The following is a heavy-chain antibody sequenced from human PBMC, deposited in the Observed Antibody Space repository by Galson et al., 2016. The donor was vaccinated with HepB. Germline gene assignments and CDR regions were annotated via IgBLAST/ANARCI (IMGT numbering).Heavy chain of an antibody. V-gene: IGHV3-30*18. Sequence: SLRLSCAASGFSFSRYAMHWVRQAPGKGLEWVATISSDGGNRKYGDSVKGRSTLSIDNSAKTQYLQMNSLRAEDTALYYCAKETYGSANHFIYYDKGMDVWGQGATVTVSS. D-gene: IGHD3-10*01. CDR3: AKETYGSANHFIYYDKGMDV. CDR1: GFSFSRYA. J-gene: IGHJ6*02. CDR2: ISSDGGNR.